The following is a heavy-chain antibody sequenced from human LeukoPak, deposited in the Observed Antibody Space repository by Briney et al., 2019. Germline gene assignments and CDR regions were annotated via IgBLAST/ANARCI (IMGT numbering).Heavy chain of an antibody. CDR1: GYSISSGYY. CDR3: AGGPLGQWLVVDY. Sequence: SETLSLTCAVSGYSISSGYYWGWIRQPPGKGREWIGSIYHSGSTYYNPSLKSRVTISVDTSKNQFSLKLSSVTAADTAVSYCAGGPLGQWLVVDYWGQGTLVTVSS. J-gene: IGHJ4*02. CDR2: IYHSGST. D-gene: IGHD6-19*01. V-gene: IGHV4-38-2*01.